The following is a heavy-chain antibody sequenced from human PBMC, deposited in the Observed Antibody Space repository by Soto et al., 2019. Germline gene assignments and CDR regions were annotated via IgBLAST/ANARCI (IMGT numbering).Heavy chain of an antibody. J-gene: IGHJ3*02. CDR2: ISYDGSNK. CDR3: AKGTLGYCSGGSCGDDAFDI. CDR1: GFTFSSYG. D-gene: IGHD2-15*01. V-gene: IGHV3-30*18. Sequence: PGGSLRLSCAASGFTFSSYGMHWVRQAPGKGLEWVAVISYDGSNKYYADSVKGRFTISRDNSKNTLYLQMNSLRAEDTAVYYCAKGTLGYCSGGSCGDDAFDIWGQGTMVTVSS.